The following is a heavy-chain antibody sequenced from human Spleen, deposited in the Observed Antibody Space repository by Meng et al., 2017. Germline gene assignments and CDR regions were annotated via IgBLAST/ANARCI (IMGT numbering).Heavy chain of an antibody. CDR1: EYNFPDSD. V-gene: IGHV1-2*06. Sequence: QVHGVQFGAEVKKPGASVKVSCTPSEYNFPDSDIPWVRRAPGQGLEWMGRINPKSGDTHYEQKFQARVTMTGDTSISTAYMELSGLRSDDTAMYYCARDEDISAAGKLFGDYWGQGTLVTVSS. CDR3: ARDEDISAAGKLFGDY. J-gene: IGHJ4*02. CDR2: INPKSGDT. D-gene: IGHD6-25*01.